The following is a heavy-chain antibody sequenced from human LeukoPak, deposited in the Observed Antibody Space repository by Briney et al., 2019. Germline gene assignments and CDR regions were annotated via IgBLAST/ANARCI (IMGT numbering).Heavy chain of an antibody. D-gene: IGHD2-2*01. Sequence: GGSLRLSCAASGFTFSSHTMNWVRQAPGKGLEWVSAISGSGGSTYYADSVKGRFTISRDNSKNTLYLQMNSLRAEDTAVYYCAKEGKGYCSSISCSLLNYYYYMDVWGKGTTVTVSS. CDR1: GFTFSSHT. CDR3: AKEGKGYCSSISCSLLNYYYYMDV. V-gene: IGHV3-23*01. J-gene: IGHJ6*03. CDR2: ISGSGGST.